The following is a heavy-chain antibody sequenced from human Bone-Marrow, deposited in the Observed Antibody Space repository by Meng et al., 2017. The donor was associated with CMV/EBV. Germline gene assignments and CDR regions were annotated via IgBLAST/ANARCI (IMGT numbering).Heavy chain of an antibody. J-gene: IGHJ4*02. CDR1: GYTFTGYY. CDR3: AVTYYYDSSGYYSFDY. V-gene: IGHV1-18*04. CDR2: ISAYNGNT. D-gene: IGHD3-22*01. Sequence: VPRVQSGAEVKKPGASVKVSCKAPGYTFTGYYMHWVRQAPGQGLEWMGWISAYNGNTNYAQKLQGRVTMTTDTSTSTAYMELRSLRSDDTAVYYCAVTYYYDSSGYYSFDYWGQGTLVTVSS.